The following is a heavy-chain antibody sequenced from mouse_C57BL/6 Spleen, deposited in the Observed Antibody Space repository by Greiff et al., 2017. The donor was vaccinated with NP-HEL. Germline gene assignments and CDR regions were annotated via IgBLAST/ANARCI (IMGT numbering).Heavy chain of an antibody. CDR2: IRLKSDNYAT. Sequence: EVHLVESGGGLVQPGGSMKLSCVASGFTFSNYWMNWVRQSPEKGLEWVAQIRLKSDNYATHYAESVKGRFTISRDDSKSSVYLQMNNLRAEDTGIYYCTPSYYGSRGFAYWGQGTLVTVSA. J-gene: IGHJ3*01. D-gene: IGHD1-1*01. CDR1: GFTFSNYW. V-gene: IGHV6-3*01. CDR3: TPSYYGSRGFAY.